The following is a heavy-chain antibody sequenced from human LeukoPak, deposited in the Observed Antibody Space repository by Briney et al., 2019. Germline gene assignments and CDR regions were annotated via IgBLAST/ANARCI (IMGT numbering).Heavy chain of an antibody. J-gene: IGHJ4*01. D-gene: IGHD2-2*01. CDR1: GFTFSSYA. CDR3: AKDGETYCSSTSCKPDY. CDR2: ISGSGGST. V-gene: IGHV3-23*01. Sequence: PGGSLRLSCAASGFTFSSYAMSWVRQAPGKGLEWVSAISGSGGSTYYADSVKGRFTISRDNSKNTLYLQMNSLRADDTAVYYCAKDGETYCSSTSCKPDYWGQEPWSPSPQ.